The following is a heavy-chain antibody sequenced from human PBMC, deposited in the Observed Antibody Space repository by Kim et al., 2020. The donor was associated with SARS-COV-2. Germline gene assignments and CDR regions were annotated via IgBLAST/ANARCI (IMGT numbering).Heavy chain of an antibody. Sequence: GGSLRLSCAASGFTFSSYGMHWVRQAPGKGLEWVAVISYDGSNKYYADSVKGRFTISRDNSKNTLYLQMNSLRAEDTAVYYCAKTQRPLSQWLVSDAFDIWGQGTMVTVSS. D-gene: IGHD6-19*01. J-gene: IGHJ3*02. V-gene: IGHV3-30*18. CDR1: GFTFSSYG. CDR3: AKTQRPLSQWLVSDAFDI. CDR2: ISYDGSNK.